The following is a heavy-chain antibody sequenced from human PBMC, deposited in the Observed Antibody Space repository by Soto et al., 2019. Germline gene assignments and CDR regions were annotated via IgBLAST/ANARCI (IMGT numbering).Heavy chain of an antibody. V-gene: IGHV3-7*01. Sequence: GPVLPGGSLRLSCAASGFTFSSYWMSWFRQAQGKRLEWVANIKQDESEKTYVDSVKGRFTISRDNAKNLLYLQMNSLRAEDTAVYYFARRVAATPWYSRYNWFDPWGQGTLVTVSS. CDR2: IKQDESEK. CDR1: GFTFSSYW. J-gene: IGHJ5*02. CDR3: ARRVAATPWYSRYNWFDP. D-gene: IGHD2-15*01.